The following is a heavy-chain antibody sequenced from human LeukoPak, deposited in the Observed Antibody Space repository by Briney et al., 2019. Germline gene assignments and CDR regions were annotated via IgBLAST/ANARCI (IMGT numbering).Heavy chain of an antibody. CDR1: GFTFSSYG. Sequence: GGSLRLSCAASGFTFSSYGMHWVRQDPGKGLEGGAVISYDGSNKYYADSVKRRFTISRDNSKNTLYLQMNSLRAEDTAVYYCAKDAGDKVAAHNWGQGTLVTVSS. D-gene: IGHD6-13*01. J-gene: IGHJ1*01. CDR2: ISYDGSNK. V-gene: IGHV3-30*18. CDR3: AKDAGDKVAAHN.